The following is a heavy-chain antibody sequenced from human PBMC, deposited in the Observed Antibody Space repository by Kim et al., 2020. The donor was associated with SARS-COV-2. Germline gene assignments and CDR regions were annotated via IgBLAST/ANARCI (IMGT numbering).Heavy chain of an antibody. CDR1: GYSISSGYY. V-gene: IGHV4-38-2*02. D-gene: IGHD3-3*01. CDR2: IYHSGST. J-gene: IGHJ4*02. Sequence: SETLSLTCTVSGYSISSGYYWGWIRQPPGKGLEWIGSIYHSGSTYYNPSLKSRVTISVDTSKNQFSLKLSSVTAADTAVYYCARAKPYDFWSGYYTTYYFDYWGQGTLVTVSS. CDR3: ARAKPYDFWSGYYTTYYFDY.